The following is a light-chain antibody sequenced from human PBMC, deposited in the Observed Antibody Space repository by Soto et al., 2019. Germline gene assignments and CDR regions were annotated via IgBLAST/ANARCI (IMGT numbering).Light chain of an antibody. Sequence: EIVLTQSPGTLSLSPGERATLSCRASQSVSSSYIAWLQQKPGQAPRLLIYGASGRASGVPDRFSGSGSGTDFTLTISRLEPEDFAVYYCHQYGSSPTTLGQGTKVDIK. CDR1: QSVSSSY. V-gene: IGKV3-20*01. CDR3: HQYGSSPTT. CDR2: GAS. J-gene: IGKJ1*01.